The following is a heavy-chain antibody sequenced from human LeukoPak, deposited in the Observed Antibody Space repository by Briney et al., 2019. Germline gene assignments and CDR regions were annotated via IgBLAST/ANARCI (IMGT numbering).Heavy chain of an antibody. J-gene: IGHJ6*02. Sequence: GGSLRLSCAASGFTFSSYAMHWVRQAPGKGLEWVAVISYDGSNKYYADSVKGRFTISRDSSKNTLYLQMNSLRAEDTAVYYCAREDIVVVPAAIWYYGMDVWGQGTTVTVSS. D-gene: IGHD2-2*02. V-gene: IGHV3-30-3*01. CDR2: ISYDGSNK. CDR1: GFTFSSYA. CDR3: AREDIVVVPAAIWYYGMDV.